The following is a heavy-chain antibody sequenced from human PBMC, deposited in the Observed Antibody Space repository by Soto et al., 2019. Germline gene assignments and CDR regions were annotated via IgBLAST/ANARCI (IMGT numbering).Heavy chain of an antibody. CDR3: ARGGTGTRELERELLVDWFDP. CDR2: IYYSGST. J-gene: IGHJ5*02. D-gene: IGHD1-7*01. Sequence: PSETLSLTCTVSGGSISSGGYYWSWIRQHPGKGLEWIGYIYYSGSTYYNPSLKSRVTISVDTSKNQFSLKLSSVTAADTAVYYCARGGTGTRELERELLVDWFDPWGQGTLVTVSS. CDR1: GGSISSGGYY. V-gene: IGHV4-31*03.